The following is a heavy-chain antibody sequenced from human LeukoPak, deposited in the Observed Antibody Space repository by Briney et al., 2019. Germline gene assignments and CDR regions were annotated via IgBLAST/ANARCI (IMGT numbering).Heavy chain of an antibody. J-gene: IGHJ4*02. V-gene: IGHV3-13*01. CDR2: IGTAGDT. Sequence: GGSLRLSWAASGFTFSSYDMPWVRKATGKGLEWVSAIGTAGDTYYPGSVKGRFTISRENAKNSLYLQMNSLRAGDTAVYYCARGGYYYDSSGPNLGFDYWGQGTLVTVSS. CDR1: GFTFSSYD. D-gene: IGHD3-22*01. CDR3: ARGGYYYDSSGPNLGFDY.